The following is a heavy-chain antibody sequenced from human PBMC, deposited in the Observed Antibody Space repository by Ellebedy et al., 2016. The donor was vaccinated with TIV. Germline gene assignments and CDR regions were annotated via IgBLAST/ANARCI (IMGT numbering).Heavy chain of an antibody. D-gene: IGHD5-18*01. V-gene: IGHV1-2*02. CDR1: GYTFSGFH. Sequence: AASVKVSCKASGYTFSGFHIHWVRQAPGQGLEWMGWINPHRGGTNYAQKFQGRVTMTTDTSITTAYMELSRLRSDDTAVYYCARDPASGYTYGGFYFDYWGQGILVTVSS. J-gene: IGHJ4*02. CDR2: INPHRGGT. CDR3: ARDPASGYTYGGFYFDY.